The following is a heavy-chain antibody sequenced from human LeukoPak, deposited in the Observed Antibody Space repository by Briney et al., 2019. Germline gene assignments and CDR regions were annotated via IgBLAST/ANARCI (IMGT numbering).Heavy chain of an antibody. CDR1: GGSITSSY. CDR3: ARGRYSAGDNWFDP. CDR2: IHYTGST. V-gene: IGHV4-59*01. Sequence: AGSLSLTCTVSGGSITSSYWSWIRQSAGKGLEWNGYIHYTGSTNYNPSLKSRVTLLIDMSKNQFSLKLSSVTAADTAVYYCARGRYSAGDNWFDPWGQGTLVTVSS. D-gene: IGHD3-9*01. J-gene: IGHJ5*02.